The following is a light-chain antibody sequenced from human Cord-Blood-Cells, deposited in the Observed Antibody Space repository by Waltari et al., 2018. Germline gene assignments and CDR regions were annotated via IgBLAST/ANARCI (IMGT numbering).Light chain of an antibody. J-gene: IGKJ2*01. Sequence: DIVMTQSPATLFVSPWGRAILSCSAIQSVSSNLAWYQQKPGQAPRLLIYGASTRATGIPARFSGSGSGTEFTLTISSLQSEDFAVYYCQQYNNWPYTFGQGTKLEIK. CDR1: QSVSSN. CDR2: GAS. V-gene: IGKV3-15*01. CDR3: QQYNNWPYT.